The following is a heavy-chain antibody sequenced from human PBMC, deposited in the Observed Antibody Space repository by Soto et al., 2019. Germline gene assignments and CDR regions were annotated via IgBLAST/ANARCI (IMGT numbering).Heavy chain of an antibody. V-gene: IGHV3-53*01. Sequence: GGSLRLSCAASGFTVSSNYMSWVRQAPGKGLEWVSVIYSGGSTYYADSVKGRFTISRDNSKNTLYLQMNSLRAEDTAVYYCARDRGSSWYYYGMDVWGRGTTVTVSS. CDR1: GFTVSSNY. D-gene: IGHD6-13*01. CDR2: IYSGGST. CDR3: ARDRGSSWYYYGMDV. J-gene: IGHJ6*02.